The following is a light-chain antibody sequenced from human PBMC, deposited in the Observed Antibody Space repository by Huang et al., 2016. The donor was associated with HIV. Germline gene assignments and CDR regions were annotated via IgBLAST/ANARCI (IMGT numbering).Light chain of an antibody. J-gene: IGKJ2*01. V-gene: IGKV1-39*01. CDR3: QQSYRIPRT. Sequence: DIQMTQFPTSLSASVEDKVTLTCRAGQTIDKYLNWYQQKSGRASKLLIYGASNLQSWVPSRVSGRGSETHSSLTINNLLPDDSATYYGQQSYRIPRTFGQGTKLEIK. CDR2: GAS. CDR1: QTIDKY.